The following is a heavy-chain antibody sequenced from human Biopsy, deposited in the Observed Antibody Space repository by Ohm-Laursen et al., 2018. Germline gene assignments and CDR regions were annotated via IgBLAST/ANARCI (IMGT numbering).Heavy chain of an antibody. V-gene: IGHV4-39*01. CDR3: ASMPAAIHGPNYSYYGMHV. CDR2: MHNSGST. J-gene: IGHJ6*02. Sequence: SDTLSLTCTVSGDSISSSNFYWAWIRQPPGKGLEWIGSMHNSGSTYYNPSLKSRVTISIDASKNQFSLKLSSVTAADTAVYYCASMPAAIHGPNYSYYGMHVWGQGTTVTVSS. CDR1: GDSISSSNFY. D-gene: IGHD2-2*02.